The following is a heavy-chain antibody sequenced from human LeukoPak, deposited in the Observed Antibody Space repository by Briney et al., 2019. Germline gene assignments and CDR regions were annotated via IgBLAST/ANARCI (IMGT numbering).Heavy chain of an antibody. Sequence: SETLSLTCAVYGGSFSGYYWSWIRQPPGKGLEWIGEINHSGSTNYNPSLKSRVTISVDTSKNQFSLKLSSVTAADTAVYYCARMSRRALRYFDWLLLGWFDPWGQGTLVTVSS. J-gene: IGHJ5*02. V-gene: IGHV4-34*01. CDR2: INHSGST. CDR3: ARMSRRALRYFDWLLLGWFDP. CDR1: GGSFSGYY. D-gene: IGHD3-9*01.